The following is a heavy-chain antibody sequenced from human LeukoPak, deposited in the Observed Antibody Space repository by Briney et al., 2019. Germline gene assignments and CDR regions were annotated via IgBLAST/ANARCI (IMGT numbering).Heavy chain of an antibody. V-gene: IGHV4-4*07. CDR3: ARGGVDCSSTSCYIWFDP. J-gene: IGHJ5*02. CDR1: GGSISSYN. D-gene: IGHD2-2*02. CDR2: IYTSGST. Sequence: KPSETLSLTCTVSGGSISSYNWSWIRQPAGKGLEWIGRIYTSGSTNYNPSLKSRVTMSVDTSKNQFSLKLSSVTAADTAVYYCARGGVDCSSTSCYIWFDPWGQGTLVTVSS.